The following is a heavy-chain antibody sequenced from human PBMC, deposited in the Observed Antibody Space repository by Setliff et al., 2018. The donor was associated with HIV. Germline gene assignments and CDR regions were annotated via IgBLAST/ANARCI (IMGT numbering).Heavy chain of an antibody. Sequence: PGGSLRLSCAASGFTFSSYWMSWVRQAPGKGLEWVANIKQDGSEKYYVDSVKGRFTISRDDAKNSLYLQMNSLRAEDTAVYYCARDSSGVLSLRYMDVWGKGTTVTVSS. J-gene: IGHJ6*03. V-gene: IGHV3-7*03. CDR3: ARDSSGVLSLRYMDV. CDR1: GFTFSSYW. D-gene: IGHD3-22*01. CDR2: IKQDGSEK.